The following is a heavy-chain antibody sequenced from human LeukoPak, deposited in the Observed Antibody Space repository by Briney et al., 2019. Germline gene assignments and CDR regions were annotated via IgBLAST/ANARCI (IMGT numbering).Heavy chain of an antibody. J-gene: IGHJ4*02. CDR2: MIPTSGNT. D-gene: IGHD3-10*01. CDR1: GYTFTNYD. CDR3: ARGRMVRCVDKNY. Sequence: ASIRVSSKASGYTFTNYDNNWVRQAPGQRLEWIGWMIPTSGNTDYAQKLQGRVTMTWNTSISMAYMELSSLRSEDSAVYYCARGRMVRCVDKNYWGQGTLVTVSS. V-gene: IGHV1-8*01.